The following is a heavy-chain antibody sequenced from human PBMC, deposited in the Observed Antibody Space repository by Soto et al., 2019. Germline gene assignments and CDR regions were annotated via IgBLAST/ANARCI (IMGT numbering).Heavy chain of an antibody. J-gene: IGHJ6*02. CDR3: ARDRVSYFAGMDV. CDR1: GGTFSSYA. D-gene: IGHD3-10*01. CDR2: IIPIFGTA. Sequence: SVKVSCKASGGTFSSYAISWVRQAPGQGLEWMGGIIPIFGTANYAQKFQGRVTITADESTSPASMELSSLRSEDTAVYYCARDRVSYFAGMDVSGQGTTVTVSS. V-gene: IGHV1-69*13.